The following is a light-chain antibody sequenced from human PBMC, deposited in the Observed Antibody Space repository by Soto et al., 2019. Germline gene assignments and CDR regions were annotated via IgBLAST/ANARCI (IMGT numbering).Light chain of an antibody. J-gene: IGKJ4*01. CDR3: QQRSNWPPLT. CDR2: DAS. Sequence: EIVLTQSPATLSLSPGERATLSCRASQSVSSYLAGYQQKPGQAPRLLIYDASNRATGIPSRFSGSGSGIDFTRTTSSCKPEDVAVYYCQQRSNWPPLTFGGGTKGEIQ. CDR1: QSVSSY. V-gene: IGKV3-11*01.